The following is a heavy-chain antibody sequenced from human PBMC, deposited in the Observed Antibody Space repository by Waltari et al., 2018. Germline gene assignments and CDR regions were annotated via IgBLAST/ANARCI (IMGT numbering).Heavy chain of an antibody. J-gene: IGHJ4*02. CDR3: ASQSTTLFDY. CDR2: IWHDGSNE. Sequence: QVQLVESGGGVVQPGRSLRLSCAASGFTCSSFGMHWVRQAPGKGLEWVAVIWHDGSNEYYVDSVKGRFTISRDNSKNTLYLQMNSLRAEDSAVYYCASQSTTLFDYWGQGTLVTVSS. D-gene: IGHD2-15*01. V-gene: IGHV3-33*01. CDR1: GFTCSSFG.